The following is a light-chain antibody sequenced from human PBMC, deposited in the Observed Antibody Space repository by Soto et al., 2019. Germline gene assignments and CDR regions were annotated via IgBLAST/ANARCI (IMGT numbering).Light chain of an antibody. V-gene: IGKV1-39*01. CDR2: AAS. Sequence: DIQMTQSPSSLSASVGDRVTITCRASQSISSYLNWDQQKPGKAPKLLIYAASSLQSEVQTRFSGARSGTDFTTTISSLQPEDFATYYCPQSYSTPYTFGQGTKREIK. J-gene: IGKJ2*01. CDR1: QSISSY. CDR3: PQSYSTPYT.